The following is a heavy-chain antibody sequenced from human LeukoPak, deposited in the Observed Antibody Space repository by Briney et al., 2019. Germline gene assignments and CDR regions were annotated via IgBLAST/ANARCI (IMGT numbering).Heavy chain of an antibody. CDR1: GLTFNSNA. CDR3: ARDFYCVWVIRDY. V-gene: IGHV3-30-3*01. J-gene: IGHJ4*02. D-gene: IGHD3-16*01. CDR2: ISLAGSNE. Sequence: GGALRLSCAASGLTFNSNAMHWLRQAPGKGLEWVAIISLAGSNEYYAASVRGRFTISRDHSNNTLPLQVNILRPRDPAFYYRARDFYCVWVIRDYGGRGTVVIVSS.